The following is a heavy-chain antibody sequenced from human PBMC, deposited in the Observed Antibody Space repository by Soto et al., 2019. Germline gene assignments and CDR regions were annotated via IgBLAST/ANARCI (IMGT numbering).Heavy chain of an antibody. J-gene: IGHJ4*02. CDR1: GVTLSNYA. D-gene: IGHD3-16*01. CDR3: AKDRLAGGFDY. Sequence: GGSLRLSCAASGVTLSNYAMSWVRQAPGKGLEWVSLVSATAGTTYYTDSVKGRFTISRDNSRNTVYLQMNSLRADDTAVYYCAKDRLAGGFDYWGPGTLVTVSS. CDR2: VSATAGTT. V-gene: IGHV3-23*01.